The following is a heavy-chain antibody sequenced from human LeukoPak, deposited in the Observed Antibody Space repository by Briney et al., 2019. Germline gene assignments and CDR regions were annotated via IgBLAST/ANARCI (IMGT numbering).Heavy chain of an antibody. CDR2: ISANSGNT. Sequence: GASVKVSCKPSGYSFTRNGISWVRQARGQGLDWMAWISANSGNTNYAQNFQDRVTLTTDTSTSTAYMELRSLRSDDTAVYYCARDVNYAFDYWGQGTLVTVSS. J-gene: IGHJ4*02. CDR1: GYSFTRNG. V-gene: IGHV1-18*01. CDR3: ARDVNYAFDY. D-gene: IGHD3-16*01.